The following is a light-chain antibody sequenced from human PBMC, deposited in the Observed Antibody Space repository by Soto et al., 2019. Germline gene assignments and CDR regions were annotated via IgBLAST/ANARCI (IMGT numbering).Light chain of an antibody. Sequence: QSALTQPASVSGSPGQSITISCTGASSDVGGYDYVSWYQQHPGKAPKLMIYEVSNRPSGVSNRFSGSKSANTASLTISGLQAEEEADYYCTSYTRSNTYVFGTGTKVTVL. CDR3: TSYTRSNTYV. CDR1: SSDVGGYDY. CDR2: EVS. J-gene: IGLJ1*01. V-gene: IGLV2-14*01.